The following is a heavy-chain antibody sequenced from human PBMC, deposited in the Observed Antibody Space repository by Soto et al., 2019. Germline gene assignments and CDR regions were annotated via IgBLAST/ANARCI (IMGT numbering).Heavy chain of an antibody. J-gene: IGHJ4*02. CDR1: GFTFSSYA. V-gene: IGHV3-23*01. CDR3: ASVDTAMVGHYFDC. D-gene: IGHD5-18*01. CDR2: ISGSGGST. Sequence: EVQLLESGGGLVQPGGSLRLSCAASGFTFSSYAMSWVRQAPGKGLEWVSAISGSGGSTYYADSVKGRFIISRDNSKNTLYLQMNSLRAEDTAVYYCASVDTAMVGHYFDCWGQGTLVTVSS.